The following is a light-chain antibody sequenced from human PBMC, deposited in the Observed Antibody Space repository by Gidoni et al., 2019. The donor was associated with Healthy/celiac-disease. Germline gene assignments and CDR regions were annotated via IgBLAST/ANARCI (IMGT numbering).Light chain of an antibody. CDR2: AAS. V-gene: IGKV1-39*01. J-gene: IGKJ1*01. Sequence: DIQMTQSPSSLSASVGDRVTITCRASQSISSYLYWYQQKPGNAPKLLIYAASSLQSGVPSRFSGSGSGTDFTLTISSLQPEDFATYYCQQNYSTPFTFGQGTKVEIK. CDR3: QQNYSTPFT. CDR1: QSISSY.